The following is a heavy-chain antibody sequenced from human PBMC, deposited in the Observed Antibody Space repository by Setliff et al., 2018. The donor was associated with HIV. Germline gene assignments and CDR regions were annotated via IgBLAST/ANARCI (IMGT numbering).Heavy chain of an antibody. CDR1: GFAFSDYD. CDR3: ARDPPGSGFHLDY. CDR2: IGTGGDT. J-gene: IGHJ4*02. Sequence: GGSLRLSCATSGFAFSDYDFHWVRQVTGEGLEWVSAIGTGGDTYYADSVKGRSTISRENAKNTMYLQMNTLRVEDTAGYYCARDPPGSGFHLDYWGQGTPVTVSS. V-gene: IGHV3-13*01. D-gene: IGHD5-12*01.